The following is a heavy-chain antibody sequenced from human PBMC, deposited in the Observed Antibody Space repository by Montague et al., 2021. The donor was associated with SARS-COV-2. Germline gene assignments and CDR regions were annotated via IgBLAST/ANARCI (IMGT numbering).Heavy chain of an antibody. CDR2: IYYSGTA. J-gene: IGHJ5*01. CDR1: GGSITYSSYY. V-gene: IGHV4-39*07. Sequence: SETLPLTCTMSGGSITYSSYYWGWIRLPPGKGLEWIGSIYYSGTAYYNASLKSRVTMSLDMSKNQLSLRLKSTTAADTAVYFCARASFYYGSGSHYNNWFDSWGQGTVVTVSS. D-gene: IGHD3-10*01. CDR3: ARASFYYGSGSHYNNWFDS.